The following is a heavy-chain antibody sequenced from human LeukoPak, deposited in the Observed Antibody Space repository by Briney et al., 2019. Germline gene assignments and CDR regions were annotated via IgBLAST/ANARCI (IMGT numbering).Heavy chain of an antibody. V-gene: IGHV3-15*01. CDR1: GFTFSTAW. J-gene: IGHJ5*02. D-gene: IGHD4-17*01. CDR3: LKGDYRGS. CDR2: ITSNTDGGAT. Sequence: GGSLRLSCAASGFTFSTAWMTWVRQAPGKGLEWVARITSNTDGGATDHGTPVKGRFTISRDDSKNTLYLQMSSQKIDDTAVYYCLKGDYRGSWGQGTLVTVSS.